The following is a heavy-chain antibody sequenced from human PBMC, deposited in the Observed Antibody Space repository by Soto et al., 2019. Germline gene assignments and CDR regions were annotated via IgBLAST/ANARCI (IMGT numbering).Heavy chain of an antibody. D-gene: IGHD2-15*01. V-gene: IGHV1-2*02. CDR3: ARGRRGHCSGGSCSPWFDP. CDR1: GYTFTGYY. CDR2: INPNSGGT. Sequence: QVQLVQSGAEVKKPGASVKVSCKASGYTFTGYYMHWVRQAPGQGLEWMGWINPNSGGTNYAQKFQGGVTMTRDTSISTAYVELCRLRSDDTAVYYGARGRRGHCSGGSCSPWFDPGGQGTLVTVSS. J-gene: IGHJ5*02.